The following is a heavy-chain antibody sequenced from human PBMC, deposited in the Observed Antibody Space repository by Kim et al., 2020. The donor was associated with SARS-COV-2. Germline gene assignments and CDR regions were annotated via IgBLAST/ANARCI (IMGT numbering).Heavy chain of an antibody. Sequence: ASVKVSCKVSGYTLTELSMHWVRQAPGKGLEWMGGFDPEDGETIYAQKFQGRVTMTEDTSTDTAYMELSSLRSEDTAVYYCATTMGTSITMVRGALQYDAFDIWGQGTMVTVSS. CDR2: FDPEDGET. CDR3: ATTMGTSITMVRGALQYDAFDI. D-gene: IGHD3-10*01. CDR1: GYTLTELS. V-gene: IGHV1-24*01. J-gene: IGHJ3*02.